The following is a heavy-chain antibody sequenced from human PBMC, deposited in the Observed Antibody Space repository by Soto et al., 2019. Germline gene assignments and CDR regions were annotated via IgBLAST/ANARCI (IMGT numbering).Heavy chain of an antibody. CDR3: ARGQFKAAAGGSIADY. CDR2: IYHSGST. CDR1: GGSISSSNW. Sequence: PSETLSLTCAVSGGSISSSNWWSWVRQPPGKGLEWIGEIYHSGSTNYNPSLKSRVTISVYKSKNQFSLKLSSVTAADTAVYYFARGQFKAAAGGSIADYWGQGTLVTVSS. J-gene: IGHJ4*02. D-gene: IGHD6-6*01. V-gene: IGHV4-4*02.